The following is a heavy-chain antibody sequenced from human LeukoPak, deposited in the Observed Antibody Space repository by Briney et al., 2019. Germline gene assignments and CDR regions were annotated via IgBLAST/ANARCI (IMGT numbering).Heavy chain of an antibody. V-gene: IGHV4-4*02. CDR3: AREGSRRLYMDV. CDR2: IYHNGST. Sequence: SGTLSLTCAVSGGSISTGNWWTWVRQSPDKGLEWIGEIYHNGSTNYNPSLKSRVTLSVENFKNHFSLRLTSLTAADTAVYYCAREGSRRLYMDVWGRGTTITVSS. CDR1: GGSISTGNW. J-gene: IGHJ6*03. D-gene: IGHD2-15*01.